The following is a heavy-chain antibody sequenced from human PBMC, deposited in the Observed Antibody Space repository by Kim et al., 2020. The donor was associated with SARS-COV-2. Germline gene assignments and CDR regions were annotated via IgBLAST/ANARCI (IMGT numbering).Heavy chain of an antibody. J-gene: IGHJ4*02. CDR2: ISGSGGST. V-gene: IGHV3-23*01. Sequence: GGSLRLSCAASGFTFSSYAMSWVRQAPGKGLEWVSAISGSGGSTYYADSVKGRFTISRDNSKNTLYLQMNSLRAEDTAVYYCAKGGVDIVATFLFYWGQGTLVTVSS. CDR3: AKGGVDIVATFLFY. D-gene: IGHD5-12*01. CDR1: GFTFSSYA.